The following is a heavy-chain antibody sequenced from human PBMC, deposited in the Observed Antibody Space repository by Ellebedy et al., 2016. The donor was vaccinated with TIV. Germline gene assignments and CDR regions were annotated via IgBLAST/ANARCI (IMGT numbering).Heavy chain of an antibody. CDR2: FDPEHVET. J-gene: IGHJ6*02. Sequence: AASVKVSCKVSGYTLTELSIHWVRQAPGKGLEWMGGFDPEHVETIYAQKFQGRVTMTEDTSTDTAYMELSSLRADDTAAYYCAKDRAGPSGYDYAMDVWGQGTKVTVSS. CDR3: AKDRAGPSGYDYAMDV. D-gene: IGHD5-12*01. CDR1: GYTLTELS. V-gene: IGHV1-24*01.